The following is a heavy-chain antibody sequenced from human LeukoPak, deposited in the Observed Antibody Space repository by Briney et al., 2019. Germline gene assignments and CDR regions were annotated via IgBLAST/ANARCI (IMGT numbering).Heavy chain of an antibody. D-gene: IGHD2-21*02. J-gene: IGHJ6*03. CDR2: FDPEDGET. V-gene: IGHV1-24*01. CDR3: ATADRFPYCGGDCYSPMDV. Sequence: GASVKVSCKVSGYTLTELSMHWVRQAPGKGLEWMGGFDPEDGETIYAQKFQGRVTMTEDTSTDTAYMELSSLRSEDTAVYYCATADRFPYCGGDCYSPMDVWGKGTMVTVSS. CDR1: GYTLTELS.